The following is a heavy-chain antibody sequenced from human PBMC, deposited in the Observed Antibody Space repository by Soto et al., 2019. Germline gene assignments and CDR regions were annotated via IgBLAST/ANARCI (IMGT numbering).Heavy chain of an antibody. D-gene: IGHD3-10*01. CDR2: IYWDDDK. Sequence: QITLKESGPTLVRPTQTLTLTCTFSGFSLSTTGVGVGWIRQPPGKALEWLALIYWDDDKRYSPSLKSRLTITKDTTNNEVMLTMTNMDPVDTARYYCAQRLPHYGLGREGGNWFDPWGQGTLVTVSS. CDR1: GFSLSTTGVG. V-gene: IGHV2-5*02. J-gene: IGHJ5*02. CDR3: AQRLPHYGLGREGGNWFDP.